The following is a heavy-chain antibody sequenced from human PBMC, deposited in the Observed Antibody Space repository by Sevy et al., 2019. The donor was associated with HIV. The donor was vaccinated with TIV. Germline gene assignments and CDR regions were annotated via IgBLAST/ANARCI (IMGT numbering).Heavy chain of an antibody. D-gene: IGHD6-19*01. Sequence: EGSLRLSCAASGFTFSNYPMSWVRQAPGKELEWVSSIASTGNHIYYADSLKGRFTISRDNTKNSLYLQMNSLRDDDTAVYLCATGTLLGLVPFQHWGQGTLVTVSS. CDR2: IASTGNHI. CDR1: GFTFSNYP. CDR3: ATGTLLGLVPFQH. V-gene: IGHV3-21*01. J-gene: IGHJ1*01.